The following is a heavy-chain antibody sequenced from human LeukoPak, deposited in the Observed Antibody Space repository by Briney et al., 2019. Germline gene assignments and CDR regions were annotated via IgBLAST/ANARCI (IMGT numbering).Heavy chain of an antibody. CDR3: AKDMEMATNSGPDY. D-gene: IGHD5-24*01. J-gene: IGHJ4*02. Sequence: GGSLRLSCTASGFAFRSHAMHWVRQAPGKGLEWVAFIRYDGSKKFYADSVKGRFTISRDNAKNSLYLQMNSLRAEDTALYYCAKDMEMATNSGPDYWGQGTLVTVSS. CDR1: GFAFRSHA. CDR2: IRYDGSKK. V-gene: IGHV3-30*02.